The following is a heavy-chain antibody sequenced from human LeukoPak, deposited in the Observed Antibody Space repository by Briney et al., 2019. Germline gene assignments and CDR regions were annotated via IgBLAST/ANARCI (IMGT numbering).Heavy chain of an antibody. CDR2: IYYSGST. V-gene: IGHV4-59*01. J-gene: IGHJ4*02. Sequence: PSETLSLTCAVSGGSISSYYWSWIRQPPGKGLEWIGYIYYSGSTNYNPSLKSRVTISVDTSKNQFSLKLSSVTAADTAVYYCASNTAMAKGAFDYWGQRTLVTVSS. CDR3: ASNTAMAKGAFDY. CDR1: GGSISSYY. D-gene: IGHD5-18*01.